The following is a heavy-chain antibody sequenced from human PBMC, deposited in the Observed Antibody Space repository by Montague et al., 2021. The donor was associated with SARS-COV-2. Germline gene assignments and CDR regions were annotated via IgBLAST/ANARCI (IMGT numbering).Heavy chain of an antibody. CDR1: GGSITSGGYY. Sequence: TLSLTCSVSGGSITSGGYYWTWIRQRPGGDLEWLGYLYYNGMTHYSPSLKSRASFSLDTSKNHFSLKLISATATDSALYFCVSSLPGNQLQFDYWGQGALVTVSS. J-gene: IGHJ4*02. D-gene: IGHD2-2*01. CDR3: VSSLPGNQLQFDY. CDR2: LYYNGMT. V-gene: IGHV4-31*03.